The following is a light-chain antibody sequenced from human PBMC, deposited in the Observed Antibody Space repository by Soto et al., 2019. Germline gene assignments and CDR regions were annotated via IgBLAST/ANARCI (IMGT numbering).Light chain of an antibody. V-gene: IGKV3-11*01. CDR1: QSVSSY. Sequence: EIVLTQSPATLSLSPGERATLSYRASQSVSSYLAWYQQKPGQAPRLLIYDAPNRATGIPARFSGSGSGTDFTLTISSLEPEDFAVYYCQQRSNWPPSFGQGTRLEIK. CDR3: QQRSNWPPS. J-gene: IGKJ5*01. CDR2: DAP.